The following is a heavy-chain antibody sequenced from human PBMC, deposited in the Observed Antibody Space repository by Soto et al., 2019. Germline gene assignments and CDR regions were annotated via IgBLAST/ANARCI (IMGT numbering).Heavy chain of an antibody. D-gene: IGHD1-1*01. Sequence: QVQLQESGPGLVKPSQTLSLTCTVSGGSISSGGYYWSWIRQHPGKGLEWIGYIYYSGSTYYNPSLKSRVTIALDTSKNQFSLKLSSVTAADTAVYYCAREGNGDAFDIWGQGTMVTVSS. CDR1: GGSISSGGYY. V-gene: IGHV4-31*03. J-gene: IGHJ3*02. CDR2: IYYSGST. CDR3: AREGNGDAFDI.